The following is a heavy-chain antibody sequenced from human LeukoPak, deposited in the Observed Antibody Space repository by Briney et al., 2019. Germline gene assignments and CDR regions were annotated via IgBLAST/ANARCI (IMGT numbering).Heavy chain of an antibody. D-gene: IGHD3-10*01. CDR1: GFTFTNAW. CDR2: LNWNGDIT. J-gene: IGHJ6*02. V-gene: IGHV3-20*04. CDR3: ARGYGAGNYRRPFYGMDV. Sequence: GGSLRLSCAASGFTFTNAWMGWVRQAPGKGLEWVSGLNWNGDITRYADSVKGRFIISRDNAKNSVYLQMDSLSAEDTAFYYCARGYGAGNYRRPFYGMDVWGQGTTVTVSS.